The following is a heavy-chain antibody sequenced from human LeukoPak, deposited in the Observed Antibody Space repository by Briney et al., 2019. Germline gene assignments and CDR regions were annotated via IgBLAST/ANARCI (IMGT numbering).Heavy chain of an antibody. V-gene: IGHV1-18*01. J-gene: IGHJ4*02. Sequence: ASVKLSRKASGYTFTSYGISWVRQAPGQGLEWMGWISAYNGNTNYAQKLQCRVTMTTDTSTSTAYIELRSLRSDDTAVYYCARDRGIVVVPAAMNYWGQGTLVTVSS. CDR2: ISAYNGNT. D-gene: IGHD2-2*01. CDR3: ARDRGIVVVPAAMNY. CDR1: GYTFTSYG.